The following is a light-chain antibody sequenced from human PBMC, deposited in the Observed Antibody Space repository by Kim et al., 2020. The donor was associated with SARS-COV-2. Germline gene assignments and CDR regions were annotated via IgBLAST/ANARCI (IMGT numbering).Light chain of an antibody. J-gene: IGKJ2*01. CDR2: WSS. Sequence: TTINCKSGQCVLYSSNKRNYILWDRKKPGQPPKPRIYWSSTGEPGVPDRFSGRGSGTDFTPPLSSVRAEDVAVFFFHQIYSTPYTFGQGTKL. CDR3: HQIYSTPYT. V-gene: IGKV4-1*01. CDR1: QCVLYSSNKRNY.